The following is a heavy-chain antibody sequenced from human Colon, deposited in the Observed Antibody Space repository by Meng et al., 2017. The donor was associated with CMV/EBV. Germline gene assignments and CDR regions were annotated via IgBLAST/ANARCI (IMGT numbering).Heavy chain of an antibody. CDR3: TRPFVVEAARSMDV. J-gene: IGHJ6*02. D-gene: IGHD2-15*01. CDR1: GFTFSSYW. CDR2: IKEDGSEK. Sequence: GESLKISCAVSGFTFSSYWMSWVRQAPGKGLEWVAQIKEDGSEKYYVDSVRGRFTIYRDNAKKSVYLQMNSLRAEDTAVYYCTRPFVVEAARSMDVWGQGTTVTVSS. V-gene: IGHV3-7*01.